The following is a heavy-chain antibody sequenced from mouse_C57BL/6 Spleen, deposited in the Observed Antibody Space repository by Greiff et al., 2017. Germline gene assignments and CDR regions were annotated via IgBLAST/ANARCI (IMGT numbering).Heavy chain of an antibody. CDR3: ATYGSSYGCAY. Sequence: EVKLVESEGGLVQPGSSMKLSCTASGFTFSDYYMAWVRQVPDKGLEWVANINYDGSSTYYLDSLKSRFIISRDNAKNILYLQMSSLKSEDTAAYYCATYGSSYGCAYWGQGTLVTVSA. J-gene: IGHJ3*01. CDR2: INYDGSST. CDR1: GFTFSDYY. D-gene: IGHD1-1*01. V-gene: IGHV5-16*01.